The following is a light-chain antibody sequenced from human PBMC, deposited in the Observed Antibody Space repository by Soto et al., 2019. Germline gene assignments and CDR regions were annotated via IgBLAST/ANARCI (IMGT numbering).Light chain of an antibody. V-gene: IGLV2-14*01. Sequence: QSALTQPASVSGSPGQSITISCTGTSSDVGGYNYVSWYQHHPGEAPKLMIYAVTNRPAGISNRFSGSKSGNTASLTISGLQAEDEADYYCSSYTSSTTLVVGGGTKLTVL. CDR1: SSDVGGYNY. J-gene: IGLJ2*01. CDR3: SSYTSSTTLV. CDR2: AVT.